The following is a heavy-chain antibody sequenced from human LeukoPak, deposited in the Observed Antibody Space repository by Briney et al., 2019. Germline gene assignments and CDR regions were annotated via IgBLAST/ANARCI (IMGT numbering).Heavy chain of an antibody. V-gene: IGHV3-33*05. J-gene: IGHJ4*02. CDR1: GFRLTTYG. D-gene: IGHD4-11*01. Sequence: GGSLRLSCEVSGFRLTTYGTHWVRQAPGKGLEWVAVISYDGSNKYYADSVKGRFTISRDNAKNSLYLQMNSLRADDTAVYYCARPPTVKTPDFDHWGQGTLVIVSS. CDR3: ARPPTVKTPDFDH. CDR2: ISYDGSNK.